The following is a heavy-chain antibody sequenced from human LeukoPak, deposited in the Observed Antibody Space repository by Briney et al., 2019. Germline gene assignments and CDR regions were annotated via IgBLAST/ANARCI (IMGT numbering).Heavy chain of an antibody. J-gene: IGHJ3*02. D-gene: IGHD4-23*01. CDR1: GFTFSSYG. V-gene: IGHV3-30*18. CDR3: AKENYGGNSHDAFDI. Sequence: GGSQRLSCAASGFTFSSYGMHWVRQAPGRGLEWVAVISYDGSNKYYADSVKGRFTISRDNSKNTLYLQMNSLRAEDTAVYYCAKENYGGNSHDAFDIWGQGTMVTVSS. CDR2: ISYDGSNK.